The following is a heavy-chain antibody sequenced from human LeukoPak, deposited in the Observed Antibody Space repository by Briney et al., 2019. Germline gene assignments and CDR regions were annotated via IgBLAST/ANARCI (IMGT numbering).Heavy chain of an antibody. V-gene: IGHV1-24*01. CDR3: ATGGGSYYVPLDY. D-gene: IGHD1-26*01. CDR2: FDLEDGET. CDR1: GYTLTELS. J-gene: IGHJ4*02. Sequence: ASLKVSCKVSGYTLTELSMHWVRQAPGKGLEWMGGFDLEDGETIYAQKFQGRVTMTEDTSTDTAYMELSSLRSEDTAVYYCATGGGSYYVPLDYWGQGTLVTVSS.